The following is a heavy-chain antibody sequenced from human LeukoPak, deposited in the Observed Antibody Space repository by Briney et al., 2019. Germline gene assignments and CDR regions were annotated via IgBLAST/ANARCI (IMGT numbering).Heavy chain of an antibody. J-gene: IGHJ6*02. Sequence: PGGSLRLSCAVSGFTFSSYAMGWVRQAPGKGLEWVSAISGSGDSTYYADSVKGRFTISRDNSKNTVYLQVNSLRAEDTAVYYCAKVSGGGLYYDGMDVWGQGTTVTVSS. CDR2: ISGSGDST. D-gene: IGHD1-14*01. CDR3: AKVSGGGLYYDGMDV. V-gene: IGHV3-23*01. CDR1: GFTFSSYA.